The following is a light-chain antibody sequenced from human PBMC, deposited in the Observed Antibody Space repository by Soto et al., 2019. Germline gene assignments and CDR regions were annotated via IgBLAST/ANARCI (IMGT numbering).Light chain of an antibody. CDR2: EVS. CDR1: SSDFGNYNL. J-gene: IGLJ2*01. CDR3: SSYTSSSTVI. Sequence: QSVLTQPASVSGSPGQSITISCTGTSSDFGNYNLVSWYQQHPGKVPKLMIYEVSNRPSGISNRFSGSKSGDTASLIISGLQAEDEADYYCSSYTSSSTVIFGGGTKVTVL. V-gene: IGLV2-14*02.